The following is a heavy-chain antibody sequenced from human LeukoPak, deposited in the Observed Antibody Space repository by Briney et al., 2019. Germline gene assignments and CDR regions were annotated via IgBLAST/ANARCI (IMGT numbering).Heavy chain of an antibody. CDR1: GGSISSGGYY. V-gene: IGHV4-30-4*08. J-gene: IGHJ3*01. D-gene: IGHD3-16*01. Sequence: PSETLSLTCTVSGGSISSGGYYWSWIRQHPGKGLEWIGYIYHRGSTYDNPSLKSRATISVDTSKNQFSLKLSSVTAADTAVYYCARVGVSSFHDTFDLWGPGTMVTVSS. CDR3: ARVGVSSFHDTFDL. CDR2: IYHRGST.